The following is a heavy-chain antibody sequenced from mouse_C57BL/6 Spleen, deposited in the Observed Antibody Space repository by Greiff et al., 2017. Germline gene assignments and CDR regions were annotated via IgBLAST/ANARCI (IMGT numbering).Heavy chain of an antibody. J-gene: IGHJ1*03. CDR2: IDPETGGT. Sequence: QVQLQQSGAELVRPGASVTLSCKASGYTFTDYEMHWVKQTPVHGLEWIGAIDPETGGTAYNQKFKGKAILTADKSSSTAYMELRSLTSEDSAVYYCTRYWDVGYFDVWGTGTTVTVSS. V-gene: IGHV1-15*01. D-gene: IGHD4-1*01. CDR1: GYTFTDYE. CDR3: TRYWDVGYFDV.